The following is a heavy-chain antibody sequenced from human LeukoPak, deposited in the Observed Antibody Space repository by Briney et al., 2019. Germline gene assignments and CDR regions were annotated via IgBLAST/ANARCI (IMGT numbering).Heavy chain of an antibody. CDR1: GGSISGYY. CDR2: IYYSGTT. CDR3: AREGIRGSYYTD. D-gene: IGHD1-26*01. V-gene: IGHV4-59*01. Sequence: SETLSLTCTVSGGSISGYYWTWIRQPPGKGLEWIGYIYYSGTTKYNPSLSSRVTISVDTSKNQFSLNLTSVTAADTAVYYCAREGIRGSYYTDWGQGTLVIVSS. J-gene: IGHJ1*01.